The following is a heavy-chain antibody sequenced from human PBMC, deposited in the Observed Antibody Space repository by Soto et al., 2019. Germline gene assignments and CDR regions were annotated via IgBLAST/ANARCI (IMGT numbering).Heavy chain of an antibody. D-gene: IGHD6-13*01. CDR2: ISAYNGNT. J-gene: IGHJ6*02. CDR1: GYTFTSYG. V-gene: IGHV1-18*04. Sequence: QVQLVQSGAEVKKPGASVKVSCKASGYTFTSYGISWVRQAPGQGLEWMGWISAYNGNTNYAQKLQGRVTMTTDTTPSTAYMELRSLRSDDTAVYYCARGHAGGSSWDYYYYGMDVWGQGTTVTVFS. CDR3: ARGHAGGSSWDYYYYGMDV.